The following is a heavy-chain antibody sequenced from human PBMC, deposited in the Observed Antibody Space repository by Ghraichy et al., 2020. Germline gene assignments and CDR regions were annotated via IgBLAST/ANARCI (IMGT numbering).Heavy chain of an antibody. CDR2: INAGNGNT. D-gene: IGHD3-10*01. Sequence: ASVKVSCKASGYTFTSYAMHWVRQAPGQRLEWMGWINAGNGNTKYSQKFQGRVTITRDTSASTAYMELSSLRSEDTAVYYCARTPSIAMVRGVIVPPQNWFDPWGQGTLVTVSS. CDR1: GYTFTSYA. CDR3: ARTPSIAMVRGVIVPPQNWFDP. V-gene: IGHV1-3*01. J-gene: IGHJ5*02.